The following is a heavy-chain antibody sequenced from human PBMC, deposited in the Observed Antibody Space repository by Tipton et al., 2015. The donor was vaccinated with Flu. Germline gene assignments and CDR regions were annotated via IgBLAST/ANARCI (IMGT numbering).Heavy chain of an antibody. CDR2: IWSDGSDK. CDR3: ARGEGGYYGSGTYFDY. V-gene: IGHV3-33*01. CDR1: GFTFSTYG. D-gene: IGHD3-10*01. J-gene: IGHJ4*02. Sequence: SLRLSCAASGFTFSTYGMHWVRQAPGKGLEWVAVIWSDGSDKYYADSVKGRFTISRDNSKNTLYLQMNSLRAEDTAVYYCARGEGGYYGSGTYFDYWGRGTLVTVSS.